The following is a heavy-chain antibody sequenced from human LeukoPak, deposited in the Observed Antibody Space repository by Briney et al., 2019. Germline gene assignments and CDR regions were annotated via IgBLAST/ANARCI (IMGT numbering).Heavy chain of an antibody. CDR2: INSDGSST. Sequence: GGSLRLSCAASGFTFSSYWMSWVRQAPGKGLVWVSRINSDGSSTSYADSVKGRFTISRDNAKNTLYLQMNSLRAEDTAVYYCARDFSTYYYDSSGYPELGYWGRGTLVTVSS. CDR3: ARDFSTYYYDSSGYPELGY. D-gene: IGHD3-22*01. V-gene: IGHV3-74*01. CDR1: GFTFSSYW. J-gene: IGHJ4*02.